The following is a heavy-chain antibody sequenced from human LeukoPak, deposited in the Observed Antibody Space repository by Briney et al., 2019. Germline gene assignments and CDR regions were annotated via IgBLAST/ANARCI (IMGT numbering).Heavy chain of an antibody. CDR2: IYSGGMT. CDR3: ARHFDHPTAYFDS. CDR1: GGSISGYY. V-gene: IGHV4-59*05. Sequence: PSETLSLTCTVSGGSISGYYWSWIRQPPGKGLEWIASIYSGGMTFYSPSLKSRLTISADTSRNHFSLRLSSVTAADTALYFCARHFDHPTAYFDSWGQGSLVTVSS. J-gene: IGHJ4*02. D-gene: IGHD1-14*01.